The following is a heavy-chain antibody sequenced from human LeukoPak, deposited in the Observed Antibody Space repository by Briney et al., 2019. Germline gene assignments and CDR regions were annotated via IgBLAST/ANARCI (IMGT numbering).Heavy chain of an antibody. CDR1: GFTXSXXW. CDR3: TTGRDTGALDAFDI. D-gene: IGHD5-18*01. Sequence: CAXXGFTXSXXWMSWXXXAXXXGLXXGGXXKSKTDGGTTDYAAPVKGRFTISRDDSKNTLYLQMNSLKTEDTAVYYCTTGRDTGALDAFDIWGQGTMVTVSS. J-gene: IGHJ3*02. V-gene: IGHV3-15*01. CDR2: XKSKTDGGTT.